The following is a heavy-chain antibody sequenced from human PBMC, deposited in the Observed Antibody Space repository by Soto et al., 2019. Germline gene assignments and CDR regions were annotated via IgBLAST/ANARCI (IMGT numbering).Heavy chain of an antibody. J-gene: IGHJ5*02. D-gene: IGHD5-12*01. CDR1: GGSISSYY. CDR3: ARGLNSGYDFFPWFDP. CDR2: IYYSGST. Sequence: PSETLSLTCTVSGGSISSYYWSWIRQPPGKGLEWIGYIYYSGSTNYNPSLKSRVTISVDTSKNQFSLKLSSVTAADTAVYYCARGLNSGYDFFPWFDPWGQGTLVPVSS. V-gene: IGHV4-59*01.